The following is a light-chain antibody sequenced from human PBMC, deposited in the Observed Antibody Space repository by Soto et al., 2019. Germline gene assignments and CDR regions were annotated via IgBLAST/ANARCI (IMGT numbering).Light chain of an antibody. CDR2: AAS. J-gene: IGKJ1*01. V-gene: IGKV1-39*01. Sequence: DIQMTQSPSTLSASVGDRVTITCRASQSISSYLNWYQQKPGKAPKLLIYAASTLQSGVPPRFSGSGSGTDFTLTISCLQSEDFATYYCQQYYSYPPWTFGQGTKVDIK. CDR1: QSISSY. CDR3: QQYYSYPPWT.